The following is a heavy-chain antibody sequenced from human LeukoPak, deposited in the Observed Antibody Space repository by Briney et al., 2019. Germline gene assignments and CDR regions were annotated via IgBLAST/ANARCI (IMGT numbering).Heavy chain of an antibody. CDR3: ARLSRLWFGESPGIDP. D-gene: IGHD3-10*01. CDR1: GYSFTSYW. CDR2: IYPGDSDT. J-gene: IGHJ5*02. V-gene: IGHV5-51*01. Sequence: GESLKISCKGSGYSFTSYWIGWVRQMPGKGLEWMGIIYPGDSDTRYSPSLQGQVTISADKSISTAYLQWSSLKASDTAMYYCARLSRLWFGESPGIDPWGQGTLVTVSS.